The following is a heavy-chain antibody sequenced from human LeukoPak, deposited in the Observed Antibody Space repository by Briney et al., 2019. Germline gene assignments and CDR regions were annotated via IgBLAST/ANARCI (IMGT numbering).Heavy chain of an antibody. D-gene: IGHD2-2*01. V-gene: IGHV1-18*04. J-gene: IGHJ6*04. CDR1: GYTSTSYG. Sequence: ASVKVSCKASGYTSTSYGISWVRQAPGQGLEWMGWISAYSGNTNYAQKLQGRVTMTTDTSTSTAYMELRSLRSDDTAVYYCARVGDDIVVVPAATEDYYYYYGMDVWGKGTTVTVSS. CDR3: ARVGDDIVVVPAATEDYYYYYGMDV. CDR2: ISAYSGNT.